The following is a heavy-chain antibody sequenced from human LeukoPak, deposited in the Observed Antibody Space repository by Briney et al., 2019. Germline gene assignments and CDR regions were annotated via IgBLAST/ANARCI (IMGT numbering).Heavy chain of an antibody. CDR1: GFTFRSYW. D-gene: IGHD3-3*01. Sequence: GSLRLSCAASGFTFRSYWMSWVRQPPGKGLEWIGEIYHSGSTNYNPSLKSRVTISVDKSKNQFSLKLSSVTAADTAVYYCAKAKGVVISDSFDYWGQGTLVTVSS. CDR2: IYHSGST. J-gene: IGHJ4*02. CDR3: AKAKGVVISDSFDY. V-gene: IGHV4-4*02.